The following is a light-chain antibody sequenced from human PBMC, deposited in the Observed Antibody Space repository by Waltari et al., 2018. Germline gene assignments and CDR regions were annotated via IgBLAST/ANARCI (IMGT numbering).Light chain of an antibody. V-gene: IGLV2-11*01. CDR2: DGS. CDR3: CSYAGSYTLV. CDR1: SSDVGGYNY. J-gene: IGLJ3*02. Sequence: QSALTQPRSVSGSPGQSGTISCTGTSSDVGGYNYLSWYQQHPGKAPKLMIYDGSKRPSGVPDRFSGSKSGNTASLTISGLQAEDEADYYCCSYAGSYTLVFGGGTKLTVL.